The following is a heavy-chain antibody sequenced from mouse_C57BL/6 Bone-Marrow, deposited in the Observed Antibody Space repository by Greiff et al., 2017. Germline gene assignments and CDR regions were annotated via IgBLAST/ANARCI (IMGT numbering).Heavy chain of an antibody. CDR3: TTAAYYYGSSYYAMDY. V-gene: IGHV14-4*01. CDR1: GFNIKDDY. Sequence: VQLKQSGAELVRPGASVKLSCTASGFNIKDDYMHWVKQRPEQGLEWIGWIDPENGDTEYASKFQGKATITAATSSNTAYLQLSSLTSEDTAVYYCTTAAYYYGSSYYAMDYWGQGTSVTVSS. J-gene: IGHJ4*01. CDR2: IDPENGDT. D-gene: IGHD1-1*01.